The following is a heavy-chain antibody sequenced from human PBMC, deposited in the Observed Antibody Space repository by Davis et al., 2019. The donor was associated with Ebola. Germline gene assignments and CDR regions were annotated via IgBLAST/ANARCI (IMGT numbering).Heavy chain of an antibody. V-gene: IGHV3-33*01. CDR2: IWYDGSVK. Sequence: GGSLRLSCAASGFIFSNSPMHWVRQAPGKGLEWVGLIWYDGSVKYYGDSVKGRFTISRDNSKDSLYLQMTSLRVEDTAVYYCAARFSNSDGALDIWGQGTLVTVSS. CDR3: AARFSNSDGALDI. J-gene: IGHJ3*02. CDR1: GFIFSNSP. D-gene: IGHD1-7*01.